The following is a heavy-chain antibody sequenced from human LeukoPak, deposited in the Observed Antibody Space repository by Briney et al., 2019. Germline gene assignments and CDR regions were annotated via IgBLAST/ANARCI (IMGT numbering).Heavy chain of an antibody. V-gene: IGHV3-33*01. J-gene: IGHJ4*02. CDR3: ARGGSITARRVSCGYD. D-gene: IGHD6-6*01. Sequence: GGPLRLSCAASGFTFSSYGMHWVRQAPGKGLEWVAIIWYDGSNIHYADFVKGRFTISRDNSRNTLYLQMNSLRVEDTAVYYCARGGSITARRVSCGYDWGQGTLVTVSS. CDR2: IWYDGSNI. CDR1: GFTFSSYG.